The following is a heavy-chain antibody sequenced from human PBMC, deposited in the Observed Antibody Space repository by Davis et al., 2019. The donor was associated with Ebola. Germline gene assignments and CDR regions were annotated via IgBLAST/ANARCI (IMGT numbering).Heavy chain of an antibody. CDR2: ISGSGGST. CDR1: GFTFSSYA. V-gene: IGHV3-23*01. CDR3: AKDANRDTYYDFWSGYYDY. Sequence: GESLKISCAASGFTFSSYAMSWVRQAPGKGLEWVSAISGSGGSTYYADSVKGRFTISRDNSKNTLYLQMNSLRAEDTAVYYCAKDANRDTYYDFWSGYYDYWGQGTLVTVSS. J-gene: IGHJ4*02. D-gene: IGHD3-3*01.